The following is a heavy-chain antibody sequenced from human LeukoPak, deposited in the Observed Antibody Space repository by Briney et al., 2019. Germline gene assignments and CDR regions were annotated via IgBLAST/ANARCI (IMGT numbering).Heavy chain of an antibody. D-gene: IGHD1-26*01. CDR1: GSSVSSSSYY. J-gene: IGHJ4*02. V-gene: IGHV4-39*01. Sequence: PSETLSLTCTVSGSSVSSSSYYWGWIRQPPGKGLEWIGSIYYSGSTYYNPSLKSRVTISIDMSKNQFSLKLSSVTAADTAVYYCARRRSGSYGNFDYWGQGTLVTVSS. CDR2: IYYSGST. CDR3: ARRRSGSYGNFDY.